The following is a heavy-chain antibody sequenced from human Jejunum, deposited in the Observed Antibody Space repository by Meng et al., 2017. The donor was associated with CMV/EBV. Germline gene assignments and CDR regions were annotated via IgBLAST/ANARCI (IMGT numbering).Heavy chain of an antibody. D-gene: IGHD1-26*01. J-gene: IGHJ4*02. Sequence: SCTASEFIASRNNMTWVRQAPGKGLEWVSAIYSGNTTYYADSVKGRFTISRDNSKNTLYLQMNSLRAEDTAVYYCAKKYSGSFDYWGQGTLVTVSS. CDR3: AKKYSGSFDY. CDR2: IYSGNTT. CDR1: EFIASRNN. V-gene: IGHV3-53*01.